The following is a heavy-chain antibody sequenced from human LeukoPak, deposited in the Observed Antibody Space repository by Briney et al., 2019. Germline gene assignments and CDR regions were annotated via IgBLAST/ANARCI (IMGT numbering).Heavy chain of an antibody. J-gene: IGHJ6*02. Sequence: PGGSLRLSCAASGLTFSSYSMNWVRQAPGKGLEWISYISSSSSTIYYADSVKGRFTISRDNAKNSLYLLMNSLRAEDTAVYYCARFYSDSNFHYYGMDVWGQGTTVTVSS. CDR3: ARFYSDSNFHYYGMDV. V-gene: IGHV3-48*04. CDR1: GLTFSSYS. D-gene: IGHD4-11*01. CDR2: ISSSSSTI.